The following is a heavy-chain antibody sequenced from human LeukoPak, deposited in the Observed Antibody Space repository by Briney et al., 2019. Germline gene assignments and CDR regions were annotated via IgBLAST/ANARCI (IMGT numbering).Heavy chain of an antibody. CDR3: ARGLRYCSGGSCYMGWYFDL. D-gene: IGHD2-15*01. Sequence: SQTLSLTCAASGGSISSGGYSWSWIRQPPGKGLEWIGYIYHSGSTYYNPSLKSRVTISVDRSKNQFSLKLSSVTAADTAVYYCARGLRYCSGGSCYMGWYFDLWGRGTLVTVSS. CDR1: GGSISSGGYS. CDR2: IYHSGST. V-gene: IGHV4-30-2*01. J-gene: IGHJ2*01.